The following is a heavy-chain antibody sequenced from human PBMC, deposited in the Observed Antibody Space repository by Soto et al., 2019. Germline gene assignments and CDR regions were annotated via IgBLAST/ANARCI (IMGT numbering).Heavy chain of an antibody. CDR1: GGTFSSYA. J-gene: IGHJ4*02. V-gene: IGHV1-69*01. D-gene: IGHD1-26*01. CDR2: IIPIFGTA. Sequence: VQLVQSGAEVKKPGSSVKVSCKASGGTFSSYAISWVRQAPGQGLEWMGGIIPIFGTANYAQKFQGRVTITADESTSTAYMELSSLRSEDTAVYYCALDGPRVVDRVGIPQYYFDYWGQGTLVTVSS. CDR3: ALDGPRVVDRVGIPQYYFDY.